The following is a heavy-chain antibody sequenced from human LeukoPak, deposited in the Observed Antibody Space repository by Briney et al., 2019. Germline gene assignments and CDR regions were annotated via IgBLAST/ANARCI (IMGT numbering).Heavy chain of an antibody. Sequence: GGSLRLSCEASGFRFRTYEMNWVRQAPGKGLEWVSYISSGGNSKYYADSVKGRFTVSRDNVKNSLYLQMNSLRAEDTAVYYCARDHMVEVGSYGSDVWGEGTSVTVSS. CDR1: GFRFRTYE. V-gene: IGHV3-48*03. J-gene: IGHJ6*02. CDR2: ISSGGNSK. D-gene: IGHD2-15*01. CDR3: ARDHMVEVGSYGSDV.